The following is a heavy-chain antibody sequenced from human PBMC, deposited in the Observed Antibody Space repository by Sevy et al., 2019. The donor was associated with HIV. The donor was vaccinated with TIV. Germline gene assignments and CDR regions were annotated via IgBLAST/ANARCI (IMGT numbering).Heavy chain of an antibody. J-gene: IGHJ4*02. CDR2: IIPIFGTA. CDR3: GRDRGGGGYWGGFDY. CDR1: GGTFSSYA. D-gene: IGHD1-26*01. Sequence: ASVKVSCKASGGTFSSYAISWVRQAPGQGLEWMGGIIPIFGTANYAQKFQGRVTITADKSTSTAYMELSSLRSEGTAVYYCGRDRGGGGYWGGFDYWGQGTLVTVSS. V-gene: IGHV1-69*06.